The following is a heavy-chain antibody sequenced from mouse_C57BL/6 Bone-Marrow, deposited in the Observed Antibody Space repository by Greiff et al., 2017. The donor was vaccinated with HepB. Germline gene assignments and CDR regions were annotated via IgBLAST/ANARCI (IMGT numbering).Heavy chain of an antibody. V-gene: IGHV1-64*01. CDR3: ARDGTTVVAHWYFDV. CDR2: IHPNSGST. J-gene: IGHJ1*03. D-gene: IGHD1-1*01. CDR1: GYTFTSYW. Sequence: QVQLQQPGAELVKPGASVKLSCKASGYTFTSYWMHWVKQRPGQGLEWIGMIHPNSGSTNYNEKFKSKATLTVDKSSSTAYMQLSSLTSADSAVYYCARDGTTVVAHWYFDVWGTGTTVTVSS.